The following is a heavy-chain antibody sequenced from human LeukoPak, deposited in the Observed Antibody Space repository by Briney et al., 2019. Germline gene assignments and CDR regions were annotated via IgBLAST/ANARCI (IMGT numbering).Heavy chain of an antibody. V-gene: IGHV3-23*01. J-gene: IGHJ4*02. D-gene: IGHD1-7*01. CDR3: AKDRGNWNFQYFGY. Sequence: GGSLRLSCAASGFTFSSYMMSWVRQPPGKGLEWVSGISGSGGRTYYADSVKGRFTISRDNSKNTLYLQMNSLRAEDTAVYYCAKDRGNWNFQYFGYWGQGTLVTVSS. CDR1: GFTFSSYM. CDR2: ISGSGGRT.